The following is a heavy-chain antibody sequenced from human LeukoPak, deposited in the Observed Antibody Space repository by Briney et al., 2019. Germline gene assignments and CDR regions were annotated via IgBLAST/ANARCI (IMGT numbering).Heavy chain of an antibody. D-gene: IGHD3-16*01. CDR2: ISAYNGNT. CDR3: ARAGSIMITFGGAAFDY. CDR1: GYTFTSYG. J-gene: IGHJ4*02. Sequence: ASVRVSCKASGYTFTSYGISWVRQAPGQGLEWMGWISAYNGNTNYAQKLQGRVTMTTDTSTSTAYMELRSPRSDDTAVYYCARAGSIMITFGGAAFDYWGQGTLVTVSS. V-gene: IGHV1-18*01.